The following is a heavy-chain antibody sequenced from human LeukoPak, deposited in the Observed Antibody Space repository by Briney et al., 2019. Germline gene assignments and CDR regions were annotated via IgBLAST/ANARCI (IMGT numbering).Heavy chain of an antibody. Sequence: GGSLRLSCAASGFTFSGYGLNWVRQAPGKGLEWVAFIRYDGSNKYYADSVKGQFTISRDNSKNTLYLQMNSLRAEDTAVYYCAKDPTLFVVVPAALSYWGQGTLVTVSS. J-gene: IGHJ4*02. V-gene: IGHV3-30*02. CDR3: AKDPTLFVVVPAALSY. CDR2: IRYDGSNK. D-gene: IGHD2-2*01. CDR1: GFTFSGYG.